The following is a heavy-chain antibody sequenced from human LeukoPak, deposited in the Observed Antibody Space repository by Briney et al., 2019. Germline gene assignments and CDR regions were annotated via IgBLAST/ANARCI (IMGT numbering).Heavy chain of an antibody. V-gene: IGHV3-21*01. D-gene: IGHD6-6*01. CDR1: GFTFSSYS. Sequence: GGSLRLSCAASGFTFSSYSMNWVRQAPGKGLEWVSSISSSSSYIYYADSVKGRFTISRDNAKNSLYLQMNSLRAEDTAVYYRARDWLAARPLDYWGQGTLVTVSS. J-gene: IGHJ4*02. CDR3: ARDWLAARPLDY. CDR2: ISSSSSYI.